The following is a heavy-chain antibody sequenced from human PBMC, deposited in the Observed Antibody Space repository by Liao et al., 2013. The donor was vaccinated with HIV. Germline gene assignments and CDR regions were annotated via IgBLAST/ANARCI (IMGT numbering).Heavy chain of an antibody. D-gene: IGHD4-17*01. CDR1: GGSFSNYY. CDR3: ARGLTVTSEGVFDS. J-gene: IGHJ4*02. Sequence: QLQLQESGPGLVKPSETLSLTCAVYGGSFSNYYWTWIRQSPGKGLQWIGEINHSGSTNYNPSLKSRVTLSFDMSKNQFSLKLRSVTAADTAVYYCARGLTVTSEGVFDSWGQGNLVTVSS. CDR2: INHSGST. V-gene: IGHV4-34*01.